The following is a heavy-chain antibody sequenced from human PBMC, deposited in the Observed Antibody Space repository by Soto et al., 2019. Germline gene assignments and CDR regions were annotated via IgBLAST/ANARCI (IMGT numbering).Heavy chain of an antibody. V-gene: IGHV3-33*01. CDR2: IWYDGSNK. CDR3: ARDGSDVVPAARSQLFDI. D-gene: IGHD2-2*01. J-gene: IGHJ3*02. CDR1: GFTFSSYG. Sequence: QVQLVESGGGVVQPGRSLRLSCAASGFTFSSYGMHWVRQAPGKGLEWVAVIWYDGSNKYYADSVKGRFTISRDNSKNTLYLQMNSLRAEDTAVYYCARDGSDVVPAARSQLFDIWGQGTMVTVSS.